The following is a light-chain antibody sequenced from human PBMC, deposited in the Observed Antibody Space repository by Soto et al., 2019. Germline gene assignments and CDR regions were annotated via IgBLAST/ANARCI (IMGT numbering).Light chain of an antibody. Sequence: DIQMTQSPSSLSASVGDRVTITCQASHDISNFLNRYQQKPGKAPKLLVYDASNLQTGVPSRFSGGGSGTDFTFTISSLQPEDIATYYCQHYHNLPFTFGPGTKVDFK. CDR1: HDISNF. J-gene: IGKJ3*01. V-gene: IGKV1-33*01. CDR2: DAS. CDR3: QHYHNLPFT.